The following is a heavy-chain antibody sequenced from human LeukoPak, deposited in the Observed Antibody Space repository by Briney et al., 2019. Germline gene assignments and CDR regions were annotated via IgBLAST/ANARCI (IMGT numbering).Heavy chain of an antibody. CDR3: ARLGSSGYYYFDY. J-gene: IGHJ4*02. Sequence: SGGSLRLSCAASGFSFSSYAMSWVRQAPGKGLECVSAISGSGGTTYYADSVKGRFTISRDNSKNTLYLQMSSLRAEDTAVYYCARLGSSGYYYFDYWGQGTLVTVSS. D-gene: IGHD3-22*01. CDR2: ISGSGGTT. V-gene: IGHV3-23*01. CDR1: GFSFSSYA.